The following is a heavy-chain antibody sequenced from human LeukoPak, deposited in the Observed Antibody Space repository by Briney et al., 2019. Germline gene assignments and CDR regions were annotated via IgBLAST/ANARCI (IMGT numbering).Heavy chain of an antibody. D-gene: IGHD6-19*01. V-gene: IGHV3-23*01. CDR2: IRDSGAST. CDR1: GFTFLTYD. CDR3: AKAGRSGWYPGWPFDI. J-gene: IGHJ3*02. Sequence: AGGSLRLSCAASGFTFLTYDMSWVRQAPGKGLQWVSVIRDSGASTYYADSVKGRFTISRDNSKNTLYLQMNSLRAEDTAVYYCAKAGRSGWYPGWPFDIWGQGTMVTVSS.